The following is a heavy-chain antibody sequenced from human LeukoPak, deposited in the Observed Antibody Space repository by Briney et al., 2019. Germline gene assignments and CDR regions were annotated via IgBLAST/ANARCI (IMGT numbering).Heavy chain of an antibody. CDR2: IWYDGSNK. CDR1: GFTFSSYG. D-gene: IGHD4-17*01. V-gene: IGHV3-33*01. Sequence: PGGSLRVSCAASGFTFSSYGMHWVRQAPGKGLEWVAVIWYDGSNKYYADSVKGRFTISRDNSKNTLYLQMNSLRAEDTAVYYCARDAGAVTNWGQGTLVTVSS. CDR3: ARDAGAVTN. J-gene: IGHJ4*02.